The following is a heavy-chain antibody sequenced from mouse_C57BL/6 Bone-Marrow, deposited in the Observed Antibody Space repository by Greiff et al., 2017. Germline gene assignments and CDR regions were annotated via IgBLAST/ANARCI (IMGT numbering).Heavy chain of an antibody. V-gene: IGHV7-1*01. CDR3: ARGAGYSNYWFAY. CDR2: SRNKANDYTT. D-gene: IGHD2-5*01. J-gene: IGHJ3*01. Sequence: EVKLMESGGGLVQSGRSLRLSCATSGFTFSDFYMEWVRQAPGKGLEWIAASRNKANDYTTEYSASVKGRFIVSRDTSQSILYLQMNALRAEDTAIYYCARGAGYSNYWFAYWGQGTLVTVSA. CDR1: GFTFSDFY.